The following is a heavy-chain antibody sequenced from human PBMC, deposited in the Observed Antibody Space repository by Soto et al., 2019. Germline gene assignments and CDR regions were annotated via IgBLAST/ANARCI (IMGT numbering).Heavy chain of an antibody. CDR1: GGSMSSGDYY. Sequence: PSETLSLTCTVSGGSMSSGDYYWSWIRQPPGKGLEWIGYIYYSGSTYYNPSLKSRVTISVDTSKNQFSLKLSSVTAADTAVYYCARQRIFGVVPYYFDYWGQGTLVTVSS. J-gene: IGHJ4*02. D-gene: IGHD3-3*01. CDR3: ARQRIFGVVPYYFDY. CDR2: IYYSGST. V-gene: IGHV4-30-4*01.